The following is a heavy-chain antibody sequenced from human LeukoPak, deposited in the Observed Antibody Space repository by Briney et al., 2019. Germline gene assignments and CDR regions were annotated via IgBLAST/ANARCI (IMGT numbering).Heavy chain of an antibody. Sequence: ASVNVSGKASGYPFSVYFMHWFRQAPGQGLEWMGWINTNSGGTKYAQKFQGRVTMTRDTSISTAYMELSSLRSDDTAVYYCARGTSSGAFDYWGQGTLVTVSS. V-gene: IGHV1-2*02. CDR1: GYPFSVYF. CDR2: INTNSGGT. D-gene: IGHD1-26*01. J-gene: IGHJ4*02. CDR3: ARGTSSGAFDY.